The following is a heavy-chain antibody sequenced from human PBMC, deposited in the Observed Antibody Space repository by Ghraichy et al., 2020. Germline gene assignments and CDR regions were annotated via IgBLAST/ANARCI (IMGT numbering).Heavy chain of an antibody. CDR2: IYYSGST. CDR1: GGSISSYY. Sequence: SETLSLTCTVSGGSISSYYWSWIRQPPGKGLEWIGYIYYSGSTNYNPSLKSRVTISVDTSKNQFSLKLSSVTAADTAVYYCARGFGRYGDYVYFDYWGQGTLVTVSS. D-gene: IGHD4-17*01. CDR3: ARGFGRYGDYVYFDY. V-gene: IGHV4-59*01. J-gene: IGHJ4*02.